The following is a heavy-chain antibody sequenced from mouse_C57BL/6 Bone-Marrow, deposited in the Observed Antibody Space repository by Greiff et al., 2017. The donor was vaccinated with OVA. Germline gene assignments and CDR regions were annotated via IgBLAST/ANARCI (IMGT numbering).Heavy chain of an antibody. J-gene: IGHJ2*01. Sequence: QVQLQQPGAELVMPGASVKLSCKASGYTFTSYWMHWVKQRPGQGLEWIGEIDPSDSYTNYNQKFKGKSTLTVDESSSTAYMQLSSLTSEDSAVYYCARGVRLWGQGTTLTVSS. V-gene: IGHV1-69*01. D-gene: IGHD1-1*01. CDR3: ARGVRL. CDR1: GYTFTSYW. CDR2: IDPSDSYT.